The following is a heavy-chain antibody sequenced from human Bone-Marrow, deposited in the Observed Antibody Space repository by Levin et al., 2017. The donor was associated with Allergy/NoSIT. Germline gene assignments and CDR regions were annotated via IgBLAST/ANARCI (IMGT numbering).Heavy chain of an antibody. CDR3: GDYSSGWYDY. J-gene: IGHJ4*02. D-gene: IGHD6-19*01. V-gene: IGHV3-48*03. CDR1: GFTFSSVA. CDR2: ITSGGSNM. Sequence: QAGGSLRLSCAGSGFTFSSVAMNWVRQAPGKGLEWISSITSGGSNMYYADSVKGRFTISRDNAKNLLFLQMNSLRAEDTAVYYCGDYSSGWYDYWGQGTLVTVSS.